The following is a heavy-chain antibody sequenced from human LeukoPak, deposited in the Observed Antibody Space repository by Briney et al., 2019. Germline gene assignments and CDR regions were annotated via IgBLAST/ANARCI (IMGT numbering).Heavy chain of an antibody. CDR1: GGTFSSYA. CDR2: IIPIFGSA. CDR3: ARGRVTGSYYIYYYYGMDV. V-gene: IGHV1-69*13. J-gene: IGHJ6*02. Sequence: SVKVSCKASGGTFSSYAISWVRQAPGQGLEWMGGIIPIFGSANYAQKFQGRVTITADESTSTAYMELSSLRSEDTAVYYCARGRVTGSYYIYYYYGMDVWGQGTTVTVSS. D-gene: IGHD3-10*01.